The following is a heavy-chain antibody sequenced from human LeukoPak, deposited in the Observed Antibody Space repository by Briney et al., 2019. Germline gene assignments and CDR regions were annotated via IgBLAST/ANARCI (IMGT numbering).Heavy chain of an antibody. D-gene: IGHD2-2*02. J-gene: IGHJ6*03. V-gene: IGHV1-69*05. CDR2: IIPIFGTA. CDR3: ARGPDYTLTTFYYYYYMGV. CDR1: GGTFSSYA. Sequence: SVKVSCKASGGTFSSYAISWVRQAPGQGLEWMGGIIPIFGTANYAQKFQGRVTITTDESTSTAYMELSSLRSEDTAVYYCARGPDYTLTTFYYYYYMGVWGKGTTVTVSS.